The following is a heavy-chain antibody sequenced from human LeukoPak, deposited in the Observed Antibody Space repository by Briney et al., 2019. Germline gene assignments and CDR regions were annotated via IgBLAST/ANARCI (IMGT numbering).Heavy chain of an antibody. J-gene: IGHJ5*02. CDR1: GGSISSYY. V-gene: IGHV4-4*07. CDR2: IYTSGST. CDR3: ARKPRSYYDILTGLRNWFDP. D-gene: IGHD3-9*01. Sequence: SETLSLTCTVSGGSISSYYWSWIRQPAGKGLEWIGRIYTSGSTNYNPSLKSRVTMSVDSYKNQSSLKLSSVNAADTAVYYLARKPRSYYDILTGLRNWFDPWGQGTLVTVSS.